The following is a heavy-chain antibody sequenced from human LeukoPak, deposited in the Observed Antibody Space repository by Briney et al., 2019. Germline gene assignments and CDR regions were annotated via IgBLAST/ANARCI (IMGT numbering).Heavy chain of an antibody. CDR3: ARDQPWELLLNWFDP. Sequence: GASVKVSCKASGYTFTSYGISWVRQAPGQGLEWMGWISAYNGNTNYAQKLQGRVTMTTDTSTSTAYMELRSLRSDDTAVYYCARDQPWELLLNWFDPWGQGTLVTVSS. CDR2: ISAYNGNT. CDR1: GYTFTSYG. J-gene: IGHJ5*02. D-gene: IGHD1-26*01. V-gene: IGHV1-18*01.